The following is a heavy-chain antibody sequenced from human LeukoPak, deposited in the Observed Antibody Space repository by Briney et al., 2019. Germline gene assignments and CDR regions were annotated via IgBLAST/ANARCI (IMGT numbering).Heavy chain of an antibody. Sequence: GPTLVKPTQILTLTCTFSGFSLSTSGVGVGWIRQPPGKALEWLALIYWDDDKRYSPSLKSRLTITKDTSKNQVVLTMTNVDPVDTATYYCAHRGLLLFGEHYFDYWGQGTLVTVSS. CDR2: IYWDDDK. CDR1: GFSLSTSGVG. CDR3: AHRGLLLFGEHYFDY. D-gene: IGHD3-10*01. V-gene: IGHV2-5*02. J-gene: IGHJ4*02.